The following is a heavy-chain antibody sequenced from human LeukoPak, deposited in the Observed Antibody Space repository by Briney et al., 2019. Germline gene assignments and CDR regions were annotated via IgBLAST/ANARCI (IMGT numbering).Heavy chain of an antibody. D-gene: IGHD3-22*01. CDR3: AKDRTDYYDSTPPWDY. V-gene: IGHV3-23*01. CDR1: GFTFSSYW. Sequence: PAGGSLRLSCAASGFTFSSYWMSWVRQAPGKGLEWVSAISGSGGSTYYADSVKGRFTISRDNSKNTLYLQMNSLRAEDTAVYYCAKDRTDYYDSTPPWDYWGQGTLVTVSS. CDR2: ISGSGGST. J-gene: IGHJ4*02.